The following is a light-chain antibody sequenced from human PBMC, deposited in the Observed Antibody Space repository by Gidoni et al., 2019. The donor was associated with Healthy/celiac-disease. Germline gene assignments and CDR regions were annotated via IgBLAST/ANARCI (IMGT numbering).Light chain of an antibody. V-gene: IGKV3-15*01. CDR1: QSVSSN. CDR3: QQYNNWLRGFT. Sequence: EIVMTQSPATLSVSPGERATLSCRASQSVSSNLAWYQQKPGQAPRLLIYGASTRATGIPARFSGSGSGTECTLTISSLQSEDFAVYYCQQYNNWLRGFTFXPXTKVDIK. CDR2: GAS. J-gene: IGKJ3*01.